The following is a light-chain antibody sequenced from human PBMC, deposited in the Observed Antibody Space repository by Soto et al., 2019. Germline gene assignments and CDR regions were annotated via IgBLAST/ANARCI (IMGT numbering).Light chain of an antibody. V-gene: IGKV1-39*01. CDR2: AAS. J-gene: IGKJ5*01. CDR1: QSISTY. CDR3: QQSYSTPSIT. Sequence: DIQMTQSPSSVSASVGDRVTITCRSSQSISTYLNWYQQKPGRAPELLIYAASTLQSGVPSRFSGSGSGTDFTLTISSLQPEDFATYYCQQSYSTPSITFGQGTRLDIK.